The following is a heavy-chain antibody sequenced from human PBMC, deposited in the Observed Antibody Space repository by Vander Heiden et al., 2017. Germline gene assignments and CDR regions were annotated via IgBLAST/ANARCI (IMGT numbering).Heavy chain of an antibody. CDR1: GGSISSSSYY. CDR2: IFYSGKT. J-gene: IGHJ4*02. V-gene: IGHV4-61*05. Sequence: QLQLQESGPGLVKPSETLSLTCTVSGGSISSSSYYWGWVRQPPGMGLEWIGSIFYSGNIFYSGKTYYNPSLKSRVTISVDTSKNQFSLKLSSVTVADTAVYYWARLLRYGSVSYPFDYWGQGTLVTVSS. D-gene: IGHD3-10*01. CDR3: ARLLRYGSVSYPFDY.